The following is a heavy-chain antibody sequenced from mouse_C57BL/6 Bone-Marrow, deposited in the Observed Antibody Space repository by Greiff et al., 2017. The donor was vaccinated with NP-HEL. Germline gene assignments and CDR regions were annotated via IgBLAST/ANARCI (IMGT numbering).Heavy chain of an antibody. V-gene: IGHV1-81*01. D-gene: IGHD2-5*01. CDR3: ARDIHSNPDEY. J-gene: IGHJ4*01. CDR2: IYPRSGNT. CDR1: GYTFTSYG. Sequence: VQRVESGAELARPGASVKLSCKASGYTFTSYGISWVKQRTGQGLEWIGEIYPRSGNTYYNEKFKGKATLTADKSSSTAYMELRSLTSEDSAVYFCARDIHSNPDEYWGQGTSVTVSS.